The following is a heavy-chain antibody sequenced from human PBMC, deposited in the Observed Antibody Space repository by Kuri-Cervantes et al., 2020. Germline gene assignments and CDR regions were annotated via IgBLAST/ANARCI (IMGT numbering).Heavy chain of an antibody. J-gene: IGHJ4*02. V-gene: IGHV3-21*01. Sequence: GGSLRLSCAASGFTFSSYSMNWVRQAPGKGLEWVSSISSSSSYIYYADSVKGRFTISRDNAKNSLYPQMNSLRAEDTAVYYCARPGPLRYFDWGQGTLVTVSS. D-gene: IGHD3-9*01. CDR1: GFTFSSYS. CDR2: ISSSSSYI. CDR3: ARPGPLRYFD.